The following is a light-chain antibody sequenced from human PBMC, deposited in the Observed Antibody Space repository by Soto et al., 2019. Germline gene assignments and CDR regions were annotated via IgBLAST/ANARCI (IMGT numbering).Light chain of an antibody. Sequence: DVVMTQSPLSLPVTLGQPASISCRSSQSLVYSDGIAYLSWFQQWPDQSPGRLIYKASNRDSGVPDIISCSWSGTDLTRQLNTGEEAHIGVYYRWQGTHCPTTFGRGNSGDI. CDR3: WQGTHCPTT. CDR1: QSLVYSDGIAY. V-gene: IGKV2-30*01. J-gene: IGKJ1*01. CDR2: KAS.